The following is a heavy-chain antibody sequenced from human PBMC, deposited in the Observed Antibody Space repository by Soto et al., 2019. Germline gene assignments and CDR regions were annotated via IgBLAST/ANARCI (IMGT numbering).Heavy chain of an antibody. CDR2: IYYSGSS. J-gene: IGHJ4*02. CDR3: ARHSNEYRKSLDY. Sequence: QLQLQESGPGLLKPSETLSLTCTVSGGSISGYYWSWIRQPPGKGLEWIAYIYYSGSSNSNPSLKSRVTISVDTSKNQFSLKLSFVTAADTAVYYCARHSNEYRKSLDYWGQGTLVTVSS. CDR1: GGSISGYY. D-gene: IGHD1-1*01. V-gene: IGHV4-59*08.